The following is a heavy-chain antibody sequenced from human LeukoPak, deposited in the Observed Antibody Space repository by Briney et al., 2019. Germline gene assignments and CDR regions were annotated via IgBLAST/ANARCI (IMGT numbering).Heavy chain of an antibody. CDR1: GFTVSSNY. Sequence: GGSLRLSCAASGFTVSSNYMSWVRQAPGKGLEWVGCIRKKHDRYSTEYAASVKGRFVISRDDSKDSMFLRLNRLETEDTAVYYCTRGGGGGDYTAFDVWGQGTLVTVSS. CDR3: TRGGGGGDYTAFDV. CDR2: IRKKHDRYST. D-gene: IGHD3-3*01. V-gene: IGHV3-72*01. J-gene: IGHJ4*02.